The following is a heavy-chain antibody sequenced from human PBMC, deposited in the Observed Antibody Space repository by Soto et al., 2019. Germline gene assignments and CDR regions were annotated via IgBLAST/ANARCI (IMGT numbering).Heavy chain of an antibody. J-gene: IGHJ6*02. CDR1: GYTFTSYG. CDR3: ASRTTVTTGFYGMDV. D-gene: IGHD4-17*01. Sequence: ASVKVSCKASGYTFTSYGISWVRQAPGQGLEWMGWISAYNGNTNYAQKLQGRVTMTTDTSTSTAYMELRSLRSDDTAVYYCASRTTVTTGFYGMDVWGQGTTVTVSS. V-gene: IGHV1-18*01. CDR2: ISAYNGNT.